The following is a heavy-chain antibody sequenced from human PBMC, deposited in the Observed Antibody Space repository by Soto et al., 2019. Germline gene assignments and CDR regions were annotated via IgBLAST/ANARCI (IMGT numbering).Heavy chain of an antibody. CDR1: SAPITKYY. V-gene: IGHV4-59*12. Sequence: SETLSLTCTVSSAPITKYYWGWVRQPPGKGLEWIGFTYYSGSISYNPSLKSRVTISVDTSKNQFSLKLTSVTAADTAVYYCARGRPVVYWGQGTLVTVSS. CDR2: TYYSGSI. J-gene: IGHJ4*02. CDR3: ARGRPVVY. D-gene: IGHD2-15*01.